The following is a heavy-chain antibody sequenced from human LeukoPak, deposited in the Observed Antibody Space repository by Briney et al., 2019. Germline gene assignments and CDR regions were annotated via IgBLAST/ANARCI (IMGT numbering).Heavy chain of an antibody. CDR2: IWYDGSNK. D-gene: IGHD2-2*01. CDR1: GFTFSSYG. CDR3: ARDRAAAMEYYYMDV. V-gene: IGHV3-33*01. J-gene: IGHJ6*03. Sequence: PGGSLRLSCAASGFTFSSYGMHWVRQAPGKGLEWVAVIWYDGSNKYYADSVKGRFTISRDNSKNTLYLQMNSLRAEDTAVYYCARDRAAAMEYYYMDVWGKGTTVTVSS.